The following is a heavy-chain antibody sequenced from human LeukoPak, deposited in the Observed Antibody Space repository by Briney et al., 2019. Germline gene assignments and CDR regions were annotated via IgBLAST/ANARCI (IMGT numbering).Heavy chain of an antibody. J-gene: IGHJ4*02. CDR2: ISYDGSNK. Sequence: GRSLRLSWAASGFTFSSYAMHWVRQAPAKGLEWVAVISYDGSNKYYADSVKGRFTISRDDSKNTLYLQMNSLRAEDTAVYYCARGGWELLHRDGWEANYWGQGTLVTVSS. CDR3: ARGGWELLHRDGWEANY. CDR1: GFTFSSYA. D-gene: IGHD1-26*01. V-gene: IGHV3-30-3*01.